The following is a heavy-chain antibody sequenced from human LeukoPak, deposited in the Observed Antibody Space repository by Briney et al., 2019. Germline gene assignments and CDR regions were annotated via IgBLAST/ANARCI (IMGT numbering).Heavy chain of an antibody. CDR1: GFTFSGYR. Sequence: GGSLRLSCSASGFTFSGYRMSWVRQAPGKGLEWVANIKQDGSEKDYVDSVKGRFTISRDNAKNSLYLQMDSLRAEDTAVYYCVRLGGYCSSISCYTAYYFDYWGQGTLVTVSS. J-gene: IGHJ4*02. CDR2: IKQDGSEK. CDR3: VRLGGYCSSISCYTAYYFDY. V-gene: IGHV3-7*01. D-gene: IGHD2-2*02.